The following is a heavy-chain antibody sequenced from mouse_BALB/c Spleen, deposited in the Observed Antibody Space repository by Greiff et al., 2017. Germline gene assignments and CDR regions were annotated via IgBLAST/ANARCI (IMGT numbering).Heavy chain of an antibody. CDR3: ARDWGGFAY. CDR1: GYSITSDYA. Sequence: VQLKESGPGLVKPSQSLSLTCTVTGYSITSDYAWNWIRQFPGNKLEWMGYISYSGSTSYNPSLKSRISITRDTSKNQFFLQLNSVTTEDTATYYCARDWGGFAYWGQGTLVTVSA. CDR2: ISYSGST. J-gene: IGHJ3*01. V-gene: IGHV3-2*02. D-gene: IGHD4-1*01.